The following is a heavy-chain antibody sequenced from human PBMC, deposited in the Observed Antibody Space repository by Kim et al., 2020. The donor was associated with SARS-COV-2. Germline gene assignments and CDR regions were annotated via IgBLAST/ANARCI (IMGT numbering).Heavy chain of an antibody. CDR1: GGSISSGGYY. J-gene: IGHJ4*02. CDR3: ARAFTIFGVVIGPFDY. D-gene: IGHD3-3*01. CDR2: IYYSGST. V-gene: IGHV4-31*03. Sequence: SETLSLTCTVSGGSISSGGYYWSWIRQHPGEGLEWIGYIYYSGSTYYNPSLKRRVTISVDTSKNQFSLKLSSVTAADTAVYYCARAFTIFGVVIGPFDYWGQGTLVTVSS.